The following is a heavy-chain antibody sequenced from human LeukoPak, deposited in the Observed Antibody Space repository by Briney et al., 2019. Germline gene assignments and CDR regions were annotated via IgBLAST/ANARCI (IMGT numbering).Heavy chain of an antibody. CDR3: AKEQYYYDSSCYYPLFDY. V-gene: IGHV3-33*06. CDR2: IWYDGSNK. J-gene: IGHJ4*02. D-gene: IGHD3-22*01. CDR1: GFTFSSYG. Sequence: GGSLRLSCAASGFTFSSYGMHWFRQAPGKGLEWVAVIWYDGSNKYYADSVKGRFTISRDNSKNTLYLQMNSLRAEDTAVYYCAKEQYYYDSSCYYPLFDYWGQGTLVTVSS.